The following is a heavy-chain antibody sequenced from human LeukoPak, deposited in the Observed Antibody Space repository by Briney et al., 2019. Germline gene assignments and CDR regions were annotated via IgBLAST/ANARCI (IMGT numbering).Heavy chain of an antibody. CDR2: INPNSGGT. Sequence: ASVKVSCKASGYTFTGYYMHWVRQAPGQGLEWMGWINPNSGGTNYAQKFQGRVTMTRDTSISTAYMELSRLRSDDTAVYYCARELIVVVSDSFDYWGQGTLVTVSS. D-gene: IGHD3-22*01. V-gene: IGHV1-2*02. J-gene: IGHJ4*02. CDR1: GYTFTGYY. CDR3: ARELIVVVSDSFDY.